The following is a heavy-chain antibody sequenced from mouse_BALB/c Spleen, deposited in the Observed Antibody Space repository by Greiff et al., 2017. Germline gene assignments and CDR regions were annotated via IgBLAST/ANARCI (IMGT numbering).Heavy chain of an antibody. CDR3: ARTYYGYDGYAMDY. CDR1: GYSITSDYA. Sequence: EVKVEESGPGLVKPSQSLSLTCTVTGYSITSDYAWNWIRQFPGNKLEWMGYISYSGSTSYNPSLKSRISITRDTSKNQFFLQLNSVTTEDTATYYCARTYYGYDGYAMDYWGQGTSVTVSS. CDR2: ISYSGST. J-gene: IGHJ4*01. V-gene: IGHV3-2*02. D-gene: IGHD2-9*01.